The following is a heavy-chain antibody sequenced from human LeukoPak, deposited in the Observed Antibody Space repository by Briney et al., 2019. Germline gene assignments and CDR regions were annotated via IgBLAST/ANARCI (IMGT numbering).Heavy chain of an antibody. CDR1: GFTFSSYD. J-gene: IGHJ4*02. CDR2: VDTAGDT. Sequence: GWSLRLSCAASGFTFSSYDMHWVRQTTGRGLEWVSGVDTAGDTYSPGSVKGRFTISRENAKNSLYLQMNNLRAGDTAVYYCARADLRGYSLDYWGQGTLVAVSS. CDR3: ARADLRGYSLDY. V-gene: IGHV3-13*01. D-gene: IGHD5-18*01.